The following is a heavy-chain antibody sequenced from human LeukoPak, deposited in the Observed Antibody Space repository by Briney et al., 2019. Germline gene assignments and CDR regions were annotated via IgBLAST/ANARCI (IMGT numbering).Heavy chain of an antibody. V-gene: IGHV1-46*01. J-gene: IGHJ4*02. CDR2: INPSGGST. D-gene: IGHD4-11*01. CDR1: GGTFSSYA. CDR3: ARDPATVTKKGGLDY. Sequence: ASVKVSCKASGGTFSSYAISWVRQAPGQGLEWMGIINPSGGSTSYAQKFQGRVTMTRDTSTSTVYMELSSLRSEDTAVYYCARDPATVTKKGGLDYWGQGTLVTVSS.